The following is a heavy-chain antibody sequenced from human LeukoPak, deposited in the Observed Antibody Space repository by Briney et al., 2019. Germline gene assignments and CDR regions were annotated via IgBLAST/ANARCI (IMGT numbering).Heavy chain of an antibody. V-gene: IGHV3-15*01. D-gene: IGHD6-25*01. J-gene: IGHJ4*02. CDR2: IKSKIDGGTI. CDR1: GVTFSDAW. Sequence: GGSLRLSCVASGVTFSDAWMSWVRQAPGKGLEWVGRIKSKIDGGTIDYAAPVKGRFTISRDDSRNTLYLQMNSLKTEDTAVYYCTTRHQDGLWGQGTLVTVSS. CDR3: TTRHQDGL.